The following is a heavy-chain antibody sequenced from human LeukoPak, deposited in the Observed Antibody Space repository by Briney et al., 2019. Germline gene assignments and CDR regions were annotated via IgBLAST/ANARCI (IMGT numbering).Heavy chain of an antibody. J-gene: IGHJ4*02. Sequence: PGGSLRLSCAASGFTVSSFYMSWVRQAPGKGLEWVSILYSGGGTYYADSAKERFTISRDNSKNTLYLQMSSLRAEDTAVYYCTRDQIVRGVIVSHDYWGQGTLVTVSS. V-gene: IGHV3-66*01. D-gene: IGHD3-10*01. CDR1: GFTVSSFY. CDR2: LYSGGGT. CDR3: TRDQIVRGVIVSHDY.